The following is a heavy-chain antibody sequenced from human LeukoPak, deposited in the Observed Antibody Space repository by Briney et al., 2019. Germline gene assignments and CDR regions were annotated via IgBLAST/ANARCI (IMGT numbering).Heavy chain of an antibody. CDR2: MYNSGSA. CDR1: GGSISSGGYS. CDR3: VRERTMVGGADI. Sequence: SETLSLTCAVSGGSISSGGYSWSWIRQPPGKGLEWIGRMYNSGSANYNPSLKSRVSISVDTSNNQFSLRLSSVTASDTAVYYCVRERTMVGGADIWGQGTKVTVSS. V-gene: IGHV4-61*02. D-gene: IGHD2-21*01. J-gene: IGHJ3*02.